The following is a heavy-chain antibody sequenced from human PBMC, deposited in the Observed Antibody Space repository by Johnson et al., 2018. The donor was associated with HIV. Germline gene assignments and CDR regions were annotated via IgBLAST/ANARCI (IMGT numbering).Heavy chain of an antibody. V-gene: IGHV3-30*18. CDR2: ISFAGVKK. Sequence: QVQLVESGGGVVRPGGSLRLSCAASGFSFSSYGMAWVRQAPGKGLEWVTVISFAGVKKYYADSVKGRFTISRDNSKGTLYLQMDGLRPEDTAVYYCAKDGYNFYLDIWGQGTMVTVSS. J-gene: IGHJ3*02. D-gene: IGHD5-24*01. CDR1: GFSFSSYG. CDR3: AKDGYNFYLDI.